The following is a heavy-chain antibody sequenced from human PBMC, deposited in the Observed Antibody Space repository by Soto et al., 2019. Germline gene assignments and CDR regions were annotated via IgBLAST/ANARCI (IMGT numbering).Heavy chain of an antibody. CDR3: AKDGGSVCSGGTCYFQAPDY. J-gene: IGHJ4*02. Sequence: EVQLLESGGGLVQPGGSLRLSCAASGFTFSSYAMSWVRQAPGKGLEWVSGIDGSGRNTYYADSVKGRFTMSRDNSKNTRSVQMDSLRVEDTALYYCAKDGGSVCSGGTCYFQAPDYWGQGTLVTVSS. D-gene: IGHD2-15*01. CDR1: GFTFSSYA. CDR2: IDGSGRNT. V-gene: IGHV3-23*01.